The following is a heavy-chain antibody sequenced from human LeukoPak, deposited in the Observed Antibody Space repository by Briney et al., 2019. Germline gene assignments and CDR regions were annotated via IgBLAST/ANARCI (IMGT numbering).Heavy chain of an antibody. CDR3: ARDRTYGGNSGFDY. CDR2: IYSSGSS. CDR1: GGSISSYY. D-gene: IGHD4-23*01. V-gene: IGHV4-4*07. Sequence: SETLSLTCSVSGGSISSYYWSWIRQPAGKGLEWIGRIYSSGSSSYNPSPKSRVTMSVDTSKNQFSLNLTSVTAADTAVYYCARDRTYGGNSGFDYWGQGTLVTVSS. J-gene: IGHJ4*02.